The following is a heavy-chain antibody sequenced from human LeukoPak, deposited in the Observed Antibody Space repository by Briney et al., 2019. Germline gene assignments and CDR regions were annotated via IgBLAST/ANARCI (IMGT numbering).Heavy chain of an antibody. CDR2: ISSSGSTI. Sequence: PGGSLRLSCAASGFTFNSYEMNWVRQAPGKGLEGVSYISSSGSTIYYADSVKGRFTISRDNAKNSLYLQMNSLRAEDTAIYYCARVYSRSSGKGMDVWGQGTTVTVSS. CDR1: GFTFNSYE. V-gene: IGHV3-48*03. J-gene: IGHJ6*02. D-gene: IGHD6-6*01. CDR3: ARVYSRSSGKGMDV.